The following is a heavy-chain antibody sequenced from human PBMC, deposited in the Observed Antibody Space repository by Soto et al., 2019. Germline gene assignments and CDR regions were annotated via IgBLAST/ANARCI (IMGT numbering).Heavy chain of an antibody. CDR2: ISGSGGNT. D-gene: IGHD2-21*02. CDR3: AKEAYCGGDCYSGWFDP. CDR1: GFTFSSYA. Sequence: EVQLLESGGGLVQPGGSLRLSCAASGFTFSSYAMSWVRQAPGKGLEWVSAISGSGGNTYYADSVKGRFTISRDNSKNTLYLQMNSLRAEDTAVYYCAKEAYCGGDCYSGWFDPWGQGTLVTVSS. V-gene: IGHV3-23*01. J-gene: IGHJ5*02.